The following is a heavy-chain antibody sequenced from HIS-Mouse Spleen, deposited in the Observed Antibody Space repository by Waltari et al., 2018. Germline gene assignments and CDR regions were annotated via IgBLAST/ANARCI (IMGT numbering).Heavy chain of an antibody. J-gene: IGHJ4*02. D-gene: IGHD6-19*01. V-gene: IGHV3-30-3*01. CDR3: ARDHSGWYFDY. CDR1: GFTFGSYA. CDR2: ISYDGSNK. Sequence: QVQLVESGGGVVQPGRSLGLSCAACGFTFGSYAMHWVRQAQGKGLEWVAVISYDGSNKYYADSVKGRFTISRDNSKNTLYLQMNSLRAEDTAVYYCARDHSGWYFDYWGQGTLVTVSS.